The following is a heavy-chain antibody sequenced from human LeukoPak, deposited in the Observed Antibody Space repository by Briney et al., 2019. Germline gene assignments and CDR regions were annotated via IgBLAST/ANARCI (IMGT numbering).Heavy chain of an antibody. D-gene: IGHD1-14*01. Sequence: GGSLKLSCAASRFTFSTYVLSWVRQAPGKGLEWVSDISASGGSADYADSVKGRFTFSRDNSKNTLYLQMNSLRAEDTAVYHCAKVGDGGNHLSFFDYWGQGALVTVSS. J-gene: IGHJ4*02. CDR1: RFTFSTYV. CDR3: AKVGDGGNHLSFFDY. CDR2: ISASGGSA. V-gene: IGHV3-23*01.